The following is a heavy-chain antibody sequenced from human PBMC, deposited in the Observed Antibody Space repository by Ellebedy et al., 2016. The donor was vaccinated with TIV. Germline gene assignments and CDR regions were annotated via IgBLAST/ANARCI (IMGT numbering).Heavy chain of an antibody. J-gene: IGHJ4*02. CDR1: HNIFPRYG. CDR2: ISGSNGDI. D-gene: IGHD6-13*01. Sequence: AASVKVSCKASHNIFPRYGIAWVRQAPGQGPEWMGCISGSNGDINGKIDYAQKFQGRLTMTTDASTSTAYMELTSLTSDDTAVYYCATSATFVAAGRGDDWGQGTLVTVSS. V-gene: IGHV1-18*01. CDR3: ATSATFVAAGRGDD.